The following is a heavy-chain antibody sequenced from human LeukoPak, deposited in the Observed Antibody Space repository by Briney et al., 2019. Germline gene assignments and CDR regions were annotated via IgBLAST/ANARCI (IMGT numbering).Heavy chain of an antibody. CDR3: AREAPTHCSSTSCLQRLYYMDV. CDR1: GGTFSSYA. CDR2: IIPIFGTA. J-gene: IGHJ6*03. V-gene: IGHV1-69*13. D-gene: IGHD2-2*01. Sequence: SVKVSCKASGGTFSSYAISWVRQAPGQGLEWMGGIIPIFGTANYAQKFQGRVTITADESTSTAYMELSSLRSEDTAVYYCAREAPTHCSSTSCLQRLYYMDVWGKGTRVTVSS.